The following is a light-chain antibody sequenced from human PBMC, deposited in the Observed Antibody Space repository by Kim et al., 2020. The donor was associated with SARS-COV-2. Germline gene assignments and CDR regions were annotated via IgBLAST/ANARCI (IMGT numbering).Light chain of an antibody. CDR1: RSDVGGYNY. V-gene: IGLV2-11*01. Sequence: GQSVTIPCTGTRSDVGGYNYVSWYQQHPGKAPKLMIYDVSKRPSRVPDRFSGSKSGNTASLTISGLQAEDEADYYCCSYAGSYTWVFGGGTQLTVL. CDR2: DVS. CDR3: CSYAGSYTWV. J-gene: IGLJ3*02.